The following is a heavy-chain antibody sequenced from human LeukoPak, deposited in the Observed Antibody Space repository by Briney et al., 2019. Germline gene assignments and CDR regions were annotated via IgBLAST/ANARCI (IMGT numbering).Heavy chain of an antibody. CDR1: GFTFSNNY. CDR2: IYSGGDA. CDR3: ARGPPAVAANTYA. D-gene: IGHD6-6*01. J-gene: IGHJ5*02. Sequence: PGGSLRLSCAASGFTFSNNYMNWVRQAPGKGLEWVSLIYSGGDAHYTDSVTRRFTIFTDISKKTLFLQINSLRAEDTAVYYCARGPPAVAANTYAWGQGPLVTVSS. V-gene: IGHV3-66*01.